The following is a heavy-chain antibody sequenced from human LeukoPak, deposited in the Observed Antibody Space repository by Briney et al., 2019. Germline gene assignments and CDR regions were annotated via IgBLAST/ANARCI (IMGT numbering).Heavy chain of an antibody. J-gene: IGHJ3*02. V-gene: IGHV4-61*01. D-gene: IGHD6-19*01. Sequence: SSETLSLTCTVSGYSISSGYYWGWIRQPPGKGLEWIGYIYYSGSTNYNPSLKSRVTISVDTSKNQFSLKLSSVTAADTAVYYCARGDSSGWYDAFDIWGQGTMVTVSS. CDR2: IYYSGST. CDR3: ARGDSSGWYDAFDI. CDR1: GYSISSGYY.